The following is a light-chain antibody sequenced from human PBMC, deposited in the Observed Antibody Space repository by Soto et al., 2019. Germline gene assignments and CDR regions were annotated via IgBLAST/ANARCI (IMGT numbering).Light chain of an antibody. V-gene: IGKV3-15*01. Sequence: EIVMTQSPATLSVSPGERATLSCRASQSVSSNLAWYQQKPGQAPRLLIYGASTRATGIPARFSSGGLGTKFHLTISSLQSEDFEIYYCQQSTKRPGTLRKGTKV. CDR1: QSVSSN. CDR2: GAS. J-gene: IGKJ1*01. CDR3: QQSTKRPGT.